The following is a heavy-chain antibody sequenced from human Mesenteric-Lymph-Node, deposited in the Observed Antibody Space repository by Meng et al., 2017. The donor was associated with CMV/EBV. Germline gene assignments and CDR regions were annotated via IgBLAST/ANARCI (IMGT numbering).Heavy chain of an antibody. V-gene: IGHV3-7*01. CDR3: ARDPYVNSDSSGYYYYYYVMDV. Sequence: GESLKISCAASGFTFSDYWMSWVRQAPGTGLEWVANINQDGGAKYYVDSVKGRFTISRDNAKNSLYLQMNSLRVEDTAVYYCARDPYVNSDSSGYYYYYYVMDVWGQGTTVTVSS. J-gene: IGHJ6*02. CDR1: GFTFSDYW. CDR2: INQDGGAK. D-gene: IGHD3-22*01.